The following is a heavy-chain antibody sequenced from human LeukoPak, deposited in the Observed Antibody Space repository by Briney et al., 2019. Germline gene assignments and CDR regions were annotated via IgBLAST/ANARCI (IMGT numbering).Heavy chain of an antibody. CDR2: ISGSGGST. CDR1: GFTFSSYA. D-gene: IGHD3-22*01. J-gene: IGHJ4*02. CDR3: AGATYYYDSSGYPPPIY. Sequence: GGSLRLSCAASGFTFSSYAMSWVRQAPGKGLEWVSAISGSGGSTYYADSVKGRFTISRDNSKNTLYLQMNSLRAEDTAVYYCAGATYYYDSSGYPPPIYWGQGTLVTVSS. V-gene: IGHV3-23*01.